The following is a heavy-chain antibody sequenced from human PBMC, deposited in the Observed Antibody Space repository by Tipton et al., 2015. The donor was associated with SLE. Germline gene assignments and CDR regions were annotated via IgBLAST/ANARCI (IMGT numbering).Heavy chain of an antibody. Sequence: TLSLTCAVYGGSFSGYYWSWIRQPPGKGLEWIGEINHSGSTNYNPSLKSRVTISVDTSKNQFSLKLSSVTAAGTAVYYCARGELGDSTFDYWGRGTLVTFSS. CDR2: INHSGST. J-gene: IGHJ4*02. D-gene: IGHD7-27*01. CDR3: ARGELGDSTFDY. CDR1: GGSFSGYY. V-gene: IGHV4-34*01.